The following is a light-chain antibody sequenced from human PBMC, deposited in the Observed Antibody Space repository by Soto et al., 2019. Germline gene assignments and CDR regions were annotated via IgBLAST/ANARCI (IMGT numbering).Light chain of an antibody. V-gene: IGKV3-20*01. CDR2: GAS. CDR3: QQSGSSPIT. CDR1: QSVTSSY. J-gene: IGKJ5*01. Sequence: EIVLTQSPGTLSLSPGERATLSCRASQSVTSSYLAWYQQRPGQAPRLLMYGASNRATGIPDRFSGSGSGTDFTLTISRLEPEDFAVYYCQQSGSSPITFGQGTRLEIK.